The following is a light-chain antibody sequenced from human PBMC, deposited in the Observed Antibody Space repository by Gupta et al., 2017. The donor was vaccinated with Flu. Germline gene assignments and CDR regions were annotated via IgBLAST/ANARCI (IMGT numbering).Light chain of an antibody. Sequence: DVQMPQSPSSLSASVGDRVTITCRASQTITTYLNWYQQRPGKAPKLLIYTASSLQSGVPSRFSGSGSGTDFTLTISSLQPEDFATYYCQQSFTTPRFTFGPGTKVDLK. CDR2: TAS. V-gene: IGKV1-39*01. CDR1: QTITTY. CDR3: QQSFTTPRFT. J-gene: IGKJ3*01.